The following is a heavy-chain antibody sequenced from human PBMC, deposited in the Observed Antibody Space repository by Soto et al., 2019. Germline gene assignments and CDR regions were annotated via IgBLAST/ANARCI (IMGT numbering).Heavy chain of an antibody. CDR2: INPSGGST. CDR1: GYTFTSYY. Sequence: GASVKVSCKASGYTFTSYYMHRVRQAPGQGLEWMGIINPSGGSTSYAQKFQGGVTMTRDTSTSTVYMELSSLRSEDTAVYYCARAADSGYKVGFKTDYWGQGTLVTVSS. CDR3: ARAADSGYKVGFKTDY. D-gene: IGHD5-12*01. J-gene: IGHJ4*02. V-gene: IGHV1-46*03.